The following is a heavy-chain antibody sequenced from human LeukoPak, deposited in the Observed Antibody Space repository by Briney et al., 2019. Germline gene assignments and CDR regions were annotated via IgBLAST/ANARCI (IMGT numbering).Heavy chain of an antibody. CDR2: MNPNSGNT. CDR1: GYTFTSYD. CDR3: ARHHGSRYCSSTSCPTGWFDP. V-gene: IGHV1-8*01. Sequence: ASVKVSCKASGYTFTSYDINWVRQATGQGLEWMGWMNPNSGNTGYAQKFQGRVTMTRNTSISTAYMELSSLRSEDTAVYYCARHHGSRYCSSTSCPTGWFDPWGQGTLVTVSS. D-gene: IGHD2-2*01. J-gene: IGHJ5*02.